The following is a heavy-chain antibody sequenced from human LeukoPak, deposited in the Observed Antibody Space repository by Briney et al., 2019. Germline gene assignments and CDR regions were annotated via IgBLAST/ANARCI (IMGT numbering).Heavy chain of an antibody. D-gene: IGHD1-26*01. CDR3: TFEIGRSQGAFDI. Sequence: GGSLRLSCAASGFTFSKYAMHWVRQTPGKWLEWVAAIWNDGSDENYADSVKGRFTIFSDNSKSTLYLQMNSLRAEGTAVYYCTFEIGRSQGAFDIWGQGTMITVSS. V-gene: IGHV3-33*01. CDR1: GFTFSKYA. J-gene: IGHJ3*02. CDR2: IWNDGSDE.